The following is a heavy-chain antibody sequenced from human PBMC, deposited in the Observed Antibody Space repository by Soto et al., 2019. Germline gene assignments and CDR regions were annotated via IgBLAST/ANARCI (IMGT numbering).Heavy chain of an antibody. V-gene: IGHV3-74*01. CDR2: IDTDGGGT. CDR1: GFTLRSHR. CDR3: ATVFDL. Sequence: EVQLVESGGGLVQPGGSLRVSCAASGFTLRSHRIHWVRQVPGKGLEWVSRIDTDGGGTSYADSVKGRFTISTDNAKNAVNLQMNGLRGGDTAVCYCATVFDLWGQGSLVTVSS. J-gene: IGHJ5*02.